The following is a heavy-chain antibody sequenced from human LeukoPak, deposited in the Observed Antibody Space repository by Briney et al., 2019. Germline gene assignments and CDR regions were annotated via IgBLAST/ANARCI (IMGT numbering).Heavy chain of an antibody. V-gene: IGHV3-23*01. Sequence: GGSLRLSCAASGFTFSSYAMSWVRQAPGKGLEWVSAISGSGGSTYYADSVKGRFTISRDNSKNTLYLQMNSLRAEDTAVYYCAKAPLLRIGELLLGFYYYGVDVWGKGTTVTVSS. D-gene: IGHD3-10*01. CDR1: GFTFSSYA. J-gene: IGHJ6*04. CDR2: ISGSGGST. CDR3: AKAPLLRIGELLLGFYYYGVDV.